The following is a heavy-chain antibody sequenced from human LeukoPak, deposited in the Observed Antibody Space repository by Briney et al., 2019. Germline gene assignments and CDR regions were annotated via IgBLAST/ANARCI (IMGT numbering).Heavy chain of an antibody. CDR3: ARVSMVGATLFDY. J-gene: IGHJ4*02. Sequence: PGGSLRLSCAASGFTFSSYAMSWIRQPPGKGLEWIGYIYYSGSTNYNPSLKSRVTISVDTSKNQFSLKLSSVTAADTAVYYCARVSMVGATLFDYWGQGTLVTVSS. CDR2: IYYSGST. V-gene: IGHV4-59*01. D-gene: IGHD1-26*01. CDR1: GFTFSSYA.